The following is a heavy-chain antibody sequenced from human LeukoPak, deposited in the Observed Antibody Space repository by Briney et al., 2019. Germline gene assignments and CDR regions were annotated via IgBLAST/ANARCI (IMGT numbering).Heavy chain of an antibody. Sequence: SETLSLTCTVSGSSISSSSYYWGWIRQPPGKGLEWIGSIYYSGSTYYNPSLKSRVTISVDTSKNQFSLKLSSVTAADTAVYYCAGRAVAGPPNWFDPWGQGTLVTVSS. D-gene: IGHD6-19*01. V-gene: IGHV4-39*07. CDR2: IYYSGST. CDR3: AGRAVAGPPNWFDP. CDR1: GSSISSSSYY. J-gene: IGHJ5*02.